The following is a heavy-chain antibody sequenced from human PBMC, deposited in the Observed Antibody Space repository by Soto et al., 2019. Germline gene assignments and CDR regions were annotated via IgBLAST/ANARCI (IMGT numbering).Heavy chain of an antibody. D-gene: IGHD3-10*01. Sequence: EVQLLASGGGLGQPGGSLTLSCAASGLTFNVYAMSWVRQAPGRGLEWVSSITGNGGTTYYADSVKGRFTISRDNSKNTLYLQMNSLRVEDTAVYYCAKVRPNYFGSGGGYYKAGGDYWGQGTLVTVSS. V-gene: IGHV3-23*01. CDR1: GLTFNVYA. CDR2: ITGNGGTT. J-gene: IGHJ4*02. CDR3: AKVRPNYFGSGGGYYKAGGDY.